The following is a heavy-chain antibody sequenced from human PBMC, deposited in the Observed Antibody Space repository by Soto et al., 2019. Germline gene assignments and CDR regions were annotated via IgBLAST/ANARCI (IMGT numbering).Heavy chain of an antibody. CDR1: GYTFTSYG. J-gene: IGHJ3*02. V-gene: IGHV1-18*04. CDR3: ARVQFHYDSSGYEAFDI. Sequence: ASVNVSCKASGYTFTSYGISWVRQAPGQGLEWMGWISAYNGNTNYAQKLQGRVTMTTDTSTSTAYMELRSLRSDDTAVYYCARVQFHYDSSGYEAFDIWGQGTMVTVSS. CDR2: ISAYNGNT. D-gene: IGHD3-22*01.